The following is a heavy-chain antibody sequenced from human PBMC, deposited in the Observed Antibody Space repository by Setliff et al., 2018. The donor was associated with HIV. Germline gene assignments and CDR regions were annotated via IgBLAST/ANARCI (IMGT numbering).Heavy chain of an antibody. CDR3: TRNIGSGTYGGSWYYMDV. Sequence: AGGSLRLSCAASGFTFRNYGMHWVRQAPGKGLEWVANIKKDGSDKFYVDSVKGRFTISRDTAKHSLFLQMNSLIADDTAMYYCTRNIGSGTYGGSWYYMDVWGKGTTVTVSS. V-gene: IGHV3-7*03. D-gene: IGHD1-26*01. J-gene: IGHJ6*03. CDR1: GFTFRNYG. CDR2: IKKDGSDK.